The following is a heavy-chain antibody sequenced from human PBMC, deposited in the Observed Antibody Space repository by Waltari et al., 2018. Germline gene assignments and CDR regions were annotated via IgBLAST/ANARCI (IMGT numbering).Heavy chain of an antibody. J-gene: IGHJ4*02. CDR2: VYKGGGARTT. CDR3: ARVVYYFDA. Sequence: QVQLQESRPGLVKPSEPLSLTCSVSGYSISSGYYWGWIRQSPGKGLEWIGSVYKGGGARTTLYNKSLDNRLILSVDTSKNQFSLKLYSVTAADTAIYYCARVVYYFDAWGQGILVTVSS. CDR1: GYSISSGYY. V-gene: IGHV4-38-2*02.